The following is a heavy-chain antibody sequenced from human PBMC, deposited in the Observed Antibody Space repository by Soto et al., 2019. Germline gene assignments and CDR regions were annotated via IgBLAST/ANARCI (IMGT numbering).Heavy chain of an antibody. CDR3: ARSEEDSDYYYYGMDV. J-gene: IGHJ6*02. Sequence: SQTLSLTCAISGDSVSSNSAAWNWIRHSPSRGLEWLGRTYYRSKWYNDYAVSVRSRRDINADTSKNQVSLQLNSVTPEDTAVYYCARSEEDSDYYYYGMDVWGQGTTVTVSS. CDR2: TYYRSKWYN. V-gene: IGHV6-1*01. CDR1: GDSVSSNSAA. D-gene: IGHD2-15*01.